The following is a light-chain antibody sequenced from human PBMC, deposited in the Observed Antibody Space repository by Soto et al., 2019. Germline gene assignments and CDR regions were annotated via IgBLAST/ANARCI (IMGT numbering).Light chain of an antibody. Sequence: EIVLTQSPGTLSLSPGERATLSCRASQSVSSSYLAWYQQKPGQAPRLLIYGASSRATGIPDRFSGGGSGTEFTLTINSLQSEDFAVYFCHQYNFWPTFGQGTKVDI. CDR2: GAS. CDR3: HQYNFWPT. CDR1: QSVSSSY. J-gene: IGKJ1*01. V-gene: IGKV3-20*01.